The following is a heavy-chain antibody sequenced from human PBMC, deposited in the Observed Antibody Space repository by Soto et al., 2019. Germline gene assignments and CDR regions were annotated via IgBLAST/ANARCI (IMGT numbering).Heavy chain of an antibody. D-gene: IGHD4-17*01. CDR3: AKDRCDYGDYVEDY. CDR2: ISYDGSNT. J-gene: IGHJ4*02. V-gene: IGHV3-30*18. Sequence: GGSLRLSCAASGFTFSSCGMHWVRQAPGKGLEWVAVISYDGSNTYYADSVKGRFTISRDNSKNTLYLKMNSLRTEDTDAYYCAKDRCDYGDYVEDYWGQGTLVTVSS. CDR1: GFTFSSCG.